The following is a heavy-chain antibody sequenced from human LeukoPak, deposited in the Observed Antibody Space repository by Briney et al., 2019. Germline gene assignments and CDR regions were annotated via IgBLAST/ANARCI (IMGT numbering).Heavy chain of an antibody. Sequence: KSSETLSLTCAVSGGSISSSNWWSWVRQPPGKGLEWIGEIYHSGSTNYNPSLKSRVTISVDKSKNQFSLKLSSVTAADTAVYYCARDRSGSYAAIDYWGQGTLVTVSS. V-gene: IGHV4-4*02. J-gene: IGHJ4*02. CDR2: IYHSGST. CDR3: ARDRSGSYAAIDY. D-gene: IGHD1-26*01. CDR1: GGSISSSNW.